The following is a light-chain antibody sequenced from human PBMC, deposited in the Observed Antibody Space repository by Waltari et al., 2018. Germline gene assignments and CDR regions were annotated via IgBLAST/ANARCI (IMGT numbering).Light chain of an antibody. CDR1: RSHLGRNP. J-gene: IGLJ3*02. CDR3: AAWDNSLSAWV. Sequence: QSLLTQPPSSSGTPGQRVTTSCPGSRSHLGRNPVYWYPHLPGPAPKVLIYKNSQRPSGVPDRFSGSKSGTSASLAMSGLRSEDEGDYYCAAWDNSLSAWVFGGGTKLTVL. V-gene: IGLV1-47*01. CDR2: KNS.